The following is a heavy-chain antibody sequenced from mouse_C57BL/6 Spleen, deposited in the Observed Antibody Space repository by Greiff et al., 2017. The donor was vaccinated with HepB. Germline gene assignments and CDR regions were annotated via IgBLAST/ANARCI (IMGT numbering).Heavy chain of an antibody. Sequence: VQLKQSGPELVKPGASVKISCKASGYSFTDYNMNWVKQSNGKSLEWIGVINPNYGTTSYNQKFKGKATLTVAQSSSTAYMQLNNRTSEDSAVYYSARGGITTVVATYRRYVGVWGTVTTVTVAS. D-gene: IGHD1-1*01. CDR1: GYSFTDYN. CDR2: INPNYGTT. J-gene: IGHJ1*03. V-gene: IGHV1-39*01. CDR3: ARGGITTVVATYRRYVGV.